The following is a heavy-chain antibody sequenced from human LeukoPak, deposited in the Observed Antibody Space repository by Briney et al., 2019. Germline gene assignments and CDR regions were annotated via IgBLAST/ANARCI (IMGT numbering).Heavy chain of an antibody. CDR1: GFTFSSYS. V-gene: IGHV3-21*01. Sequence: PGGSLRLSCAASGFTFSSYSMNWVRQAPGKGLEWVSSIGSSSSYIYYADSVKGRFTISRDNAKNSLYLQMNSLRAEDTAVYYCARVRGALRKSYYFDYWGQGTLVTVSS. D-gene: IGHD3-16*01. CDR2: IGSSSSYI. J-gene: IGHJ4*02. CDR3: ARVRGALRKSYYFDY.